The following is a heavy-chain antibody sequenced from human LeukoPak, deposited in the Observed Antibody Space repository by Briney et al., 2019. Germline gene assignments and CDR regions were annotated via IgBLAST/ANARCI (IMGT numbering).Heavy chain of an antibody. Sequence: GGSLRLSCAASGFTFSSYSMNWVRQAPGKGLEWVSFISSSRRTIYDADSVKGRFTISRDNANSSVYLQMNSLRVEDTAVYYCARGGPMGVVGHGAFDIWGQGTVVTVFS. CDR1: GFTFSSYS. CDR2: ISSSRRTI. J-gene: IGHJ3*02. D-gene: IGHD3-16*02. CDR3: ARGGPMGVVGHGAFDI. V-gene: IGHV3-48*01.